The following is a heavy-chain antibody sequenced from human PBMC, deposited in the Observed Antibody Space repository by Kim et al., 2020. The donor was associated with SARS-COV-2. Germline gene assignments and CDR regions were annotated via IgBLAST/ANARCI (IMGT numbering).Heavy chain of an antibody. D-gene: IGHD3-22*01. CDR2: INHSGST. J-gene: IGHJ3*02. CDR3: ARDGITMIVVTRRAFDI. CDR1: GGSFSGYY. Sequence: SETLSLTCAVYGGSFSGYYWSWIRQPPGKGLEWIGEINHSGSTNYNPSLKSRVTISVDTSKNQFSLKLSSVTAADTAVYYCARDGITMIVVTRRAFDIWGQGTMVTVSS. V-gene: IGHV4-34*01.